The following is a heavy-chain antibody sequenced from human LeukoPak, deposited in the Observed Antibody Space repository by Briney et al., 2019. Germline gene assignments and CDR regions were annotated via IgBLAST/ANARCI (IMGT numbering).Heavy chain of an antibody. D-gene: IGHD6-19*01. CDR2: ISWNSGSI. J-gene: IGHJ5*02. V-gene: IGHV3-9*01. CDR1: GFTFDDYA. Sequence: PGGSLRLSCAASGFTFDDYAMHWVRQALGKGLEWVSGISWNSGSIGYADSVKGRFTISRDNAKNSLYLQMNSLRAEDTALYYCAKDKLGSGWYGWFDPWGQGTLVTVSS. CDR3: AKDKLGSGWYGWFDP.